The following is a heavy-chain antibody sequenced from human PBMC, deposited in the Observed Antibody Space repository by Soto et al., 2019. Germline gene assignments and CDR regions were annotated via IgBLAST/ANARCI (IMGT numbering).Heavy chain of an antibody. J-gene: IGHJ5*02. V-gene: IGHV1-18*01. Sequence: PSVKVSCKASGYTFTNFGVTWVRRAPGQGLEWMGWISAYTDTPNYAQKFQGRVTMTIDTSTSTAYMDLRSLTSDDTAVYYCARVIPGVEAWLDPWGQGPLVTVSS. CDR1: GYTFTNFG. CDR2: ISAYTDTP. D-gene: IGHD2-2*02. CDR3: ARVIPGVEAWLDP.